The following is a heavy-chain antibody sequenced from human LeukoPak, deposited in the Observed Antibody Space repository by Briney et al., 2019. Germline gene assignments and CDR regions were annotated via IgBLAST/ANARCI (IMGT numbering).Heavy chain of an antibody. CDR1: GGSISSGGYY. Sequence: SQTLSLTCTVSGGSISSGGYYWSWIRQPPGKGLEWIGYIYHSGSTYYNPSLKSRVTISVDTSKNQFSLKLSSVTAADTAVYYCARVELAVAGTGMSWYFDLWGRGTLVTVSS. J-gene: IGHJ2*01. CDR2: IYHSGST. CDR3: ARVELAVAGTGMSWYFDL. V-gene: IGHV4-30-2*01. D-gene: IGHD6-19*01.